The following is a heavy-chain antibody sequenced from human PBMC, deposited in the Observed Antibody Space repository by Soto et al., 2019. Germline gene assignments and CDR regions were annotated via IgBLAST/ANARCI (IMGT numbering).Heavy chain of an antibody. D-gene: IGHD5-18*01. CDR1: GFTFSSYA. CDR3: ARDPRGKYNYGTFDY. Sequence: GGSLRLSCAASGFTFSSYAMSWVRQAPGKGLEWVSAISGSGGSTYYADSVKGRFTISRDNSKNTLYLQMNSLRAEDTAVYYCARDPRGKYNYGTFDYWGQGALVTVSS. J-gene: IGHJ4*02. CDR2: ISGSGGST. V-gene: IGHV3-23*01.